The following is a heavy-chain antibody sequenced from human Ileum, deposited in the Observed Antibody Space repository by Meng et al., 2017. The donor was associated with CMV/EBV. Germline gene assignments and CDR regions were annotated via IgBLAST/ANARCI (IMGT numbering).Heavy chain of an antibody. Sequence: ASVKVSCKASGYTFTSYYIHWVRQAPGQGREWMGMIIPADGSTSYAQKFQGRVTMTRDTSTSTVYMEMSSLRSEDTVVHYCARGGYCSSDSCPLDYWGQGTLVTVSS. CDR3: ARGGYCSSDSCPLDY. D-gene: IGHD2-2*01. J-gene: IGHJ4*02. CDR2: IIPADGST. V-gene: IGHV1-46*01. CDR1: GYTFTSYY.